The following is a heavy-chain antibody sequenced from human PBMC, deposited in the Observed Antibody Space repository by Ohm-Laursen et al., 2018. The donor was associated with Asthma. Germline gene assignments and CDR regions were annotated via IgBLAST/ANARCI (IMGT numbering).Heavy chain of an antibody. CDR2: IHYSGTT. CDR1: GGSISSGHYY. D-gene: IGHD3-10*01. V-gene: IGHV4-31*03. Sequence: QTLSLTCTVSGGSISSGHYYWTWIRQRPGTGLEWIGNIHYSGTTIYTPSLESRLTISLDTSKNQFSLNLSSVTAADTALYFCARDGRLRGSFDYWGQGNLVTVSS. CDR3: ARDGRLRGSFDY. J-gene: IGHJ4*02.